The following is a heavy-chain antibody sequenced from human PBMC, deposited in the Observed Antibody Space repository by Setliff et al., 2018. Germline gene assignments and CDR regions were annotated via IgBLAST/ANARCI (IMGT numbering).Heavy chain of an antibody. CDR3: RFWSGYYKNDY. V-gene: IGHV4-34*01. CDR2: INYRGIT. CDR1: NGSFTGYF. J-gene: IGHJ4*01. Sequence: PSETLSLTCAVYNGSFTGYFWTWIRQAPGKGLEWIGEINYRGITKYNPSLKSRVTISSDTSKNQFSLNLRSVTAADTAMYYCRFWSGYYKNDYWGQGTLVTVSS. D-gene: IGHD3-3*01.